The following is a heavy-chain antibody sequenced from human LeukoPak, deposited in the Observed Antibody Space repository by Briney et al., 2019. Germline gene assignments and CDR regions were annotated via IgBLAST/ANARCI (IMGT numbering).Heavy chain of an antibody. CDR2: ISSSDNSI. CDR3: ARESASCGGDCYDY. CDR1: GFTFSTYE. J-gene: IGHJ4*02. D-gene: IGHD2-21*01. V-gene: IGHV3-48*03. Sequence: GGSLRLSCAASGFTFSTYEFNWVRQAPGKGQEWISYISSSDNSIYYADSVRGRFTVSRDNAKSSVYLQMNSLRAEDTAVYYCARESASCGGDCYDYWGQGILVTVSS.